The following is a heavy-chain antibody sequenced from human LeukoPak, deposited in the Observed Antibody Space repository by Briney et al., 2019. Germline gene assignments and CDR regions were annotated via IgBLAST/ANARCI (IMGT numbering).Heavy chain of an antibody. V-gene: IGHV4-59*01. J-gene: IGHJ5*02. D-gene: IGHD1-14*01. Sequence: PSETLSLTCTVSGGSISSYCWSWIRQPPGKGLEWIGYIFYSGSTNYNPSLKSRVTISVDTSKNQFSLKLSSVTAADTAVYYCARGPDGYWFDPWGQGTLVTVSS. CDR2: IFYSGST. CDR3: ARGPDGYWFDP. CDR1: GGSISSYC.